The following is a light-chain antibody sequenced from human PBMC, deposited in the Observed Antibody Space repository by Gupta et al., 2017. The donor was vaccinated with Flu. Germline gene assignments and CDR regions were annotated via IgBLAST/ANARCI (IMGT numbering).Light chain of an antibody. CDR3: HQTSSLPWT. Sequence: EIVLTPCPAFPSVTPKEKVTITCLASESIGSSLNWYQQKPEQSPKLLIKFASQSGSGVPSRFSGSGSGTDFTLTINSLEAEDAATYYCHQTSSLPWTFGQGTKVEIK. CDR1: ESIGSS. V-gene: IGKV6-21*01. J-gene: IGKJ1*01. CDR2: FAS.